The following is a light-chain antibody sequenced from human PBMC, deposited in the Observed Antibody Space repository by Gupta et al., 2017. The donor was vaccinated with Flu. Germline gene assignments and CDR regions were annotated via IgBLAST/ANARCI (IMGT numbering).Light chain of an antibody. Sequence: QSALLQPPSASGSPGQSVTISCSGSSTDVGGYNYVSWYQHRPGKAPILVIYDVTGRPAGVPDRFSGSKAGNTAFLTVSGLQADDEADYYCVSYAGSNTLVFGGGTKVTVL. V-gene: IGLV2-8*01. J-gene: IGLJ3*02. CDR2: DVT. CDR3: VSYAGSNTLV. CDR1: STDVGGYNY.